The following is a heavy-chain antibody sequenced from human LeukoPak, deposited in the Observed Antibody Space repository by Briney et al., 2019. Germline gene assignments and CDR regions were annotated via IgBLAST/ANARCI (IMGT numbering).Heavy chain of an antibody. J-gene: IGHJ4*02. V-gene: IGHV1-18*01. D-gene: IGHD2-15*01. Sequence: ASVKVSCKASGYTFTSHGISWVRQAPGQGLEWMGWISAYNGNTNYAQKLQGRVTMTTDTSTSTAYMELRSLRSDDTAVYYCARRYCSGGSCYLYYFDYWGQGTLVTVSS. CDR2: ISAYNGNT. CDR3: ARRYCSGGSCYLYYFDY. CDR1: GYTFTSHG.